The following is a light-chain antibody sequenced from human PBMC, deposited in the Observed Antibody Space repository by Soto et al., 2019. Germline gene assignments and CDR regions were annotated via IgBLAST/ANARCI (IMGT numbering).Light chain of an antibody. CDR1: NSNIGRNT. V-gene: IGLV1-44*01. J-gene: IGLJ1*01. CDR2: RNN. Sequence: QSVLTQPPSASGTPGQRVTISCSGSNSNIGRNTVNWYQQLPGTAPKLLIYRNNQRPSGVPGRFSGSKPGTSASLAISGLQSGDESDYYCASWDDGLTGYVFGTGTKVTVL. CDR3: ASWDDGLTGYV.